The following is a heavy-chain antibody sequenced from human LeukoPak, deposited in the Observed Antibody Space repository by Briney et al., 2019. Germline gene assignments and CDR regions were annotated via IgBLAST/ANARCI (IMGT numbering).Heavy chain of an antibody. D-gene: IGHD4-17*01. CDR1: GFTFSSYA. V-gene: IGHV3-30-3*01. Sequence: GGSLRLSCAASGFTFSSYAIHWVRQAPGKGLEWVAVISYDGSNKYYADSVKGRFTISRDNSKNTLYLQMNSLRAEDTAVYYCARDHHYGDYLDYWGQGTLVTVSS. CDR3: ARDHHYGDYLDY. CDR2: ISYDGSNK. J-gene: IGHJ4*02.